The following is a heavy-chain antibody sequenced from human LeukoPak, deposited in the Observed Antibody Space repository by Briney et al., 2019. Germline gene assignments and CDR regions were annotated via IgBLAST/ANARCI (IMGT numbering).Heavy chain of an antibody. J-gene: IGHJ4*02. D-gene: IGHD1-26*01. CDR3: ARPGISGSYFY. V-gene: IGHV3-7*01. CDR2: IKQDGSEK. CDR1: GFTFSSYW. Sequence: PGGSLRLSCVASGFTFSSYWMSWVRQAPGKGLEWVANIKQDGSEKYYVDSVKGRFTISRGNAKNSLYLQMNSLRVEDTAVYYCARPGISGSYFYWGQGTLVTVSS.